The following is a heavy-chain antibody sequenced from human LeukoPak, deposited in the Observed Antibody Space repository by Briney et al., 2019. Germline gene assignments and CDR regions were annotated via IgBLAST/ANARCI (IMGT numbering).Heavy chain of an antibody. D-gene: IGHD1-20*01. CDR2: IWYDGSNK. Sequence: GGSLRLSCAASGFTFSSYGMHWVRQAPGKGLEWVAVIWYDGSNKYYADSVKGRFTISRDNSKNTLYLQMNSLRAEDTAVYYCGRARYPMKSYYYYYYGMDVWGQGTTVTVSS. V-gene: IGHV3-33*01. CDR3: GRARYPMKSYYYYYYGMDV. J-gene: IGHJ6*02. CDR1: GFTFSSYG.